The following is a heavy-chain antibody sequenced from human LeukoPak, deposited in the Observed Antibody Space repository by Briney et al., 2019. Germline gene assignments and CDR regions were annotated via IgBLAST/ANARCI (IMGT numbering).Heavy chain of an antibody. J-gene: IGHJ4*02. CDR3: TRMTTGHDY. D-gene: IGHD4-17*01. V-gene: IGHV4-34*01. Sequence: SQTLSLTCAVSGLSFDDYYWAWARHTPGKGLEWIGEINHSGYTNDSPSLKSQVTLSHEPSRKQFSLNPGSLTVSDAGRYYCTRMTTGHDYWGQGTLVTVSS. CDR1: GLSFDDYY. CDR2: INHSGYT.